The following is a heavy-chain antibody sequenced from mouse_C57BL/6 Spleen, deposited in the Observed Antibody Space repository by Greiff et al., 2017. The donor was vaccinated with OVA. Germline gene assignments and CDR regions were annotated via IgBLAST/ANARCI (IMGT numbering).Heavy chain of an antibody. D-gene: IGHD2-4*01. Sequence: QVQLKESGPELVKPGASVKISCKASGYAFSSSWMNWVKQRPGKGLEWIGRIYPGDGDTNYNGKFKGKATLPADKSSSTAYMQLSSLTSADSAVYFCATYDYDVAWFAYWGQGTTLTVSS. V-gene: IGHV1-82*01. CDR3: ATYDYDVAWFAY. CDR1: GYAFSSSW. CDR2: IYPGDGDT. J-gene: IGHJ2*01.